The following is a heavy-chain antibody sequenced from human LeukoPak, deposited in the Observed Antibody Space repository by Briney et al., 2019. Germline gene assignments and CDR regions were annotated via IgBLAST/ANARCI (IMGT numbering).Heavy chain of an antibody. Sequence: PGGSLRLSCAASGFTFNSYVMNWVRQAPGKGLEWVSAISGSGGSTYYADSVKGRFTISRDNSKNTLYLQMNSLRAEDTAVYYCAKGPHLDRSFDYWGQGTLVTVSS. V-gene: IGHV3-23*01. J-gene: IGHJ4*02. CDR3: AKGPHLDRSFDY. CDR1: GFTFNSYV. CDR2: ISGSGGST.